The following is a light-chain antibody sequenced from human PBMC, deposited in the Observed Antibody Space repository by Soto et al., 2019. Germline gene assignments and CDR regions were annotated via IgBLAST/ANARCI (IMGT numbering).Light chain of an antibody. CDR2: AAS. Sequence: DIQMTQSPSSLYASVGDRVTITCRASQSISSYLNWYQQKPGKAPKLLIYAASSLQSGVPSRFSGSGSGTDLTLTISSLHPEDFATYYCQQSYSTPKTFGQGTKLEIK. CDR1: QSISSY. V-gene: IGKV1-39*01. J-gene: IGKJ2*01. CDR3: QQSYSTPKT.